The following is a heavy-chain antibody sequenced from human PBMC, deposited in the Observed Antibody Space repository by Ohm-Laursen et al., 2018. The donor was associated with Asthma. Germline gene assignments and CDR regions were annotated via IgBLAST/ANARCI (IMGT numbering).Heavy chain of an antibody. CDR3: ARDHIPPGDYVDYYYYYGMDV. Sequence: VASVKVSCKASGYTFTSYGISWVRQAPGQGLEWMGWISAYNGNTNYAQKLQGRVTMTTDTSTSTAYMELRSLRSDDTAVYYCARDHIPPGDYVDYYYYYGMDVWGQGTTVTVSS. D-gene: IGHD4-17*01. J-gene: IGHJ6*02. CDR1: GYTFTSYG. CDR2: ISAYNGNT. V-gene: IGHV1-18*04.